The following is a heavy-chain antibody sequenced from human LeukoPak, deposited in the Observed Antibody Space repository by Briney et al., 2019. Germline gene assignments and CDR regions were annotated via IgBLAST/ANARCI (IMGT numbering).Heavy chain of an antibody. CDR3: AKDVTISYYYDSTGYYSPDY. CDR1: GFTFSSYL. J-gene: IGHJ4*02. Sequence: GGSLRLSCAAFGFTFSSYLMSWVRQAPGKGPEWVSAISGSGGDTYYADSVKGRFTISRDNSKNTLYLQLNSLRAEDTAVYYCAKDVTISYYYDSTGYYSPDYWGQGTLVTVSS. D-gene: IGHD3-22*01. CDR2: ISGSGGDT. V-gene: IGHV3-23*01.